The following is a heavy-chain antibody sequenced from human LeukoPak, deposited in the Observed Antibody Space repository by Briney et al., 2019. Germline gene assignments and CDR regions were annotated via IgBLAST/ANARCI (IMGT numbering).Heavy chain of an antibody. V-gene: IGHV4-59*12. CDR1: GGSISSYY. CDR3: ASFNGMYAFDI. Sequence: SETLSLTCTVSGGSISSYYWSWIRQPPGKGLEWIGYIYHSGSTYYNPSLKSRVTISVDRSKNQFSLKLSSVTAADTAVYYCASFNGMYAFDIWGQGTMVTVSS. CDR2: IYHSGST. J-gene: IGHJ3*02.